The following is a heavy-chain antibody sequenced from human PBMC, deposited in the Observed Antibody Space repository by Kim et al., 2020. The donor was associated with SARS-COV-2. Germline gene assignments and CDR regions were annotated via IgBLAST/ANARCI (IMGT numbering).Heavy chain of an antibody. Sequence: GGSLRLSCAASGFTCSDYYMTWIRQTPGKGLEWVAYISDSGGSIYYADSVKGRFTISRDNAQNSLYLQMNSLRAEETAVYYCARALLGANAFDVWGQGTMVTVSS. CDR3: ARALLGANAFDV. CDR2: ISDSGGSI. V-gene: IGHV3-11*01. CDR1: GFTCSDYY. D-gene: IGHD1-26*01. J-gene: IGHJ3*01.